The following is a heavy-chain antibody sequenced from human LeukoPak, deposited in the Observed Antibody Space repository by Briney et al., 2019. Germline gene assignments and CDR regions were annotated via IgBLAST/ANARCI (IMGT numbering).Heavy chain of an antibody. J-gene: IGHJ6*02. CDR1: GGSISSYY. D-gene: IGHD6-13*01. CDR2: IYYSGIT. Sequence: SETLSLTCTVSGGSISSYYWSWIRQPPGKGLEWIGYIYYSGITNYNPSLKSRVTISVDTSKNQFSLKLSSVTAADTAVYYRARDNPTLAAAGYPSYYGMDVWGQGTTVTVSS. CDR3: ARDNPTLAAAGYPSYYGMDV. V-gene: IGHV4-59*01.